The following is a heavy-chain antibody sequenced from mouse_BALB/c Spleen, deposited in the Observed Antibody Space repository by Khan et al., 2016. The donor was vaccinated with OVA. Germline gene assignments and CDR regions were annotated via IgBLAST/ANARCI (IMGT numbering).Heavy chain of an antibody. CDR1: GYTFTTYW. CDR2: IDPSTGYT. V-gene: IGHV1-7*01. CDR3: ARRGLYGICAY. J-gene: IGHJ3*01. D-gene: IGHD2-1*01. Sequence: QMQLEESGAELAKPGASVKMSCKASGYTFTTYWMHWVKQRPGQGLEWIGYIDPSTGYTEYNQKFKDKATLTTDKSSSTAYMQLSSLTSEDSAGYYCARRGLYGICAYWGEGTLVTVSA.